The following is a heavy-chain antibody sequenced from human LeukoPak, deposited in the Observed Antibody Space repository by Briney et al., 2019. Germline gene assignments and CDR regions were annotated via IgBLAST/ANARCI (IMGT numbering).Heavy chain of an antibody. Sequence: PGGSLRLSCAASGFTFSSYSMTWVRQAPGKGLEWVSSISSSSSYIYYADSVKGRFTISRDNAKNSLYLQMNGLRAEDTAVYYCARDYDSSGYYSDYWGQGTLVTVSS. CDR3: ARDYDSSGYYSDY. CDR2: ISSSSSYI. J-gene: IGHJ4*02. CDR1: GFTFSSYS. V-gene: IGHV3-21*01. D-gene: IGHD3-22*01.